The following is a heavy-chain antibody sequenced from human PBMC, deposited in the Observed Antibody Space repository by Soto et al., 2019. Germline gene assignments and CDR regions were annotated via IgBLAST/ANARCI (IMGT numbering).Heavy chain of an antibody. CDR3: ARDLRYSYGMDV. V-gene: IGHV3-30*03. CDR2: ISFDGNNK. D-gene: IGHD1-1*01. CDR1: GFTFTNYG. Sequence: QVQLVESGGGVVQPGRSLRLSCAASGFTFTNYGMHWVRQTPGKGLEWVAVISFDGNNKFYADSVEGRFTISRDTSKSTLYLQLNSLRPEDTAVYYCARDLRYSYGMDVWGHGTTVTVSS. J-gene: IGHJ6*02.